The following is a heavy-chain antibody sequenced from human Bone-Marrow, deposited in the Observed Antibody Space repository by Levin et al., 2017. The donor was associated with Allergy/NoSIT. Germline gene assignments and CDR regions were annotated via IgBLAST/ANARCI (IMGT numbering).Heavy chain of an antibody. J-gene: IGHJ3*01. CDR1: GFTVRSYA. CDR2: ITRSDDTT. CDR3: AKDLGVGGAFHF. Sequence: QTGGSLRLSCAASGFTVRSYAMSWVRQAPGKGLEWVSYITRSDDTTYYADSVKGRFTISRDNSKNTLYLQMNSLRAEDTATYYCAKDLGVGGAFHFWGQGTMVTVST. V-gene: IGHV3-23*01.